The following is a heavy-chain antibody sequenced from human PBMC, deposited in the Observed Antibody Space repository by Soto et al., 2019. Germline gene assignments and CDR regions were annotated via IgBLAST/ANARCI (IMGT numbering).Heavy chain of an antibody. J-gene: IGHJ6*04. Sequence: QVQLVESGGGVVQPGRSLRLSCAASGFTLRSYAMHWVRQAPGKGLEWLAVISYEGSNRYYADSVQGRFTLTRDNAKKTVDLQMNSHRAGDTAVYYWARSASYYGIDVWGEGTTVTASS. CDR1: GFTLRSYA. CDR3: ARSASYYGIDV. CDR2: ISYEGSNR. V-gene: IGHV3-30*04.